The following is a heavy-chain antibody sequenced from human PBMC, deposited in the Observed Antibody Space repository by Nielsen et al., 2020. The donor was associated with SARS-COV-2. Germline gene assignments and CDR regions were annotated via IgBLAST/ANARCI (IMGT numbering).Heavy chain of an antibody. D-gene: IGHD1-26*01. J-gene: IGHJ3*02. Sequence: ASVKVSCKASGYPFINNGFTWVRHAPGRGLVWMGWINPSNGNINYAQKMQGRVSLTTDSSTSTAYMVLRRLTADDTAVYYCATFTQQKGDGFDIWGQGTVVTVSS. CDR2: INPSNGNI. V-gene: IGHV1-18*04. CDR3: ATFTQQKGDGFDI. CDR1: GYPFINNG.